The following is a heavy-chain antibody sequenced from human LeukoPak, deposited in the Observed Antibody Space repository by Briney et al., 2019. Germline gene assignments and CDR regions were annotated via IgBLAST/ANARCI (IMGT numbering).Heavy chain of an antibody. CDR2: ISSRGSSI. CDR3: ARDYSSSSYY. Sequence: GGSLRLSCGASGFTFSSYEMSWVRQAPGKGLEWVSSISSRGSSIYADSVKGRFTISRDNAKNSLYLQMNSLRAEDTAVYYCARDYSSSSYYWGQGTLVTVSS. CDR1: GFTFSSYE. V-gene: IGHV3-48*03. J-gene: IGHJ4*02. D-gene: IGHD6-6*01.